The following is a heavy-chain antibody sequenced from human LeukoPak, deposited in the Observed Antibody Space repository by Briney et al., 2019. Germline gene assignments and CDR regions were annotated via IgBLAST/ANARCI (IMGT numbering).Heavy chain of an antibody. D-gene: IGHD3-22*01. CDR1: GGSINSYY. CDR2: IYTSGST. V-gene: IGHV4-4*07. Sequence: SETLSLTCTVSGGSINSYYRSWTRQPAGKGLEWIGRIYTSGSTNYDPPLSSRVTMSVDTSKNQFSLKLTSVTAADTAVYFCARGRFDSSGAGDYFDHWGQGTLVTVSS. CDR3: ARGRFDSSGAGDYFDH. J-gene: IGHJ4*02.